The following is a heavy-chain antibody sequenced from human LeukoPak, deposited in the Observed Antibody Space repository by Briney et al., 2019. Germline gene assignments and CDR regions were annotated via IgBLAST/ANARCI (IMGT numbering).Heavy chain of an antibody. CDR2: IYPGDSDT. CDR1: GYSFSSYW. D-gene: IGHD3-10*01. Sequence: GESLKISCKGSGYSFSSYWIGWVRQMPGKGLEWMGIIYPGDSDTRYSPSFQGQVTISADKSISTAYLQWSSLKASDTAMYYCARDRVVRGAIKYPKAYYYGMDVWGQGTTVTVSS. V-gene: IGHV5-51*01. J-gene: IGHJ6*02. CDR3: ARDRVVRGAIKYPKAYYYGMDV.